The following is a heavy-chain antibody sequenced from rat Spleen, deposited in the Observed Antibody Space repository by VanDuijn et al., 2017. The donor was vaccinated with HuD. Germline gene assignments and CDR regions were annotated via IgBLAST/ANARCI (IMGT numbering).Heavy chain of an antibody. CDR2: ISYDGIST. D-gene: IGHD2-1*01. CDR1: GFTFSDYG. CDR3: ARHEIPPGNWCAY. V-gene: IGHV5-29*01. J-gene: IGHJ3*01. Sequence: EVQLVESGGGLVQPGRSLKLSCAASGFTFSDYGMAWVRQAPTKGLEWVATISYDGISTYYRDSVKGRFTISRDNAKSSLYLQMDSLRSEDTATYYWARHEIPPGNWCAYWGQVTLVTVSS.